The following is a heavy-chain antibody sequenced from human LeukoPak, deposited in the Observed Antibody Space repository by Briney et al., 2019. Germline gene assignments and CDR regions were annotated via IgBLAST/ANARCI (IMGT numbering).Heavy chain of an antibody. CDR1: GFTFSSYA. D-gene: IGHD3-10*01. CDR2: ISGSGGST. V-gene: IGHV3-23*01. CDR3: AKDLVYYGSGSFFDY. Sequence: PGGSLRLSCAASGFTFSSYAMSWVRQAPGKGLEWVSAISGSGGSTYYADSVKGRFTISRDNSKNTLYLQMNSLGAEDTAVYYCAKDLVYYGSGSFFDYWGQGTLVTVSS. J-gene: IGHJ4*02.